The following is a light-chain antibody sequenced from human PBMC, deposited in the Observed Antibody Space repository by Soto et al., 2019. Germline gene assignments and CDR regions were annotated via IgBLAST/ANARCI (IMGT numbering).Light chain of an antibody. CDR1: QSLSKTY. J-gene: IGKJ1*01. CDR3: QQYVSPPWT. Sequence: EIVLTQSPGTLSSSPGERATLSCRASQSLSKTYLAWYQKKPGQAPRLLIDGASNRATGTLDRFSGSGSGTDFTLTISRLEPEDFAVYYCQQYVSPPWTFGQGTKVEIK. CDR2: GAS. V-gene: IGKV3-20*01.